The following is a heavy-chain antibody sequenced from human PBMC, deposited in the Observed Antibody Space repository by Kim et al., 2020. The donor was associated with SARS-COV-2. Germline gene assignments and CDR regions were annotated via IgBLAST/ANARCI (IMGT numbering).Heavy chain of an antibody. CDR2: IYHSGST. J-gene: IGHJ4*02. D-gene: IGHD6-19*01. Sequence: SETLSLTCAVSGGSISSSNWWSWVRQPPGKGLEWIGEIYHSGSTNYNPSLKSRVTISVDKSKNQFSLKLSSVTAADTAVYYCARSPGIAVAGEVLEFDYWGQGTLVTVSS. V-gene: IGHV4-4*02. CDR3: ARSPGIAVAGEVLEFDY. CDR1: GGSISSSNW.